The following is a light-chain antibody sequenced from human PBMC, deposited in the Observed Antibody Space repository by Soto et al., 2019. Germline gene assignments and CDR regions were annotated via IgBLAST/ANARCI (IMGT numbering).Light chain of an antibody. J-gene: IGKJ4*01. CDR1: QTVSSY. CDR3: QQRSNWPLT. Sequence: EIVLTQSPATVSLSPGERATLSCMASQTVSSYLAWFQQKPGQAPRLLIYDASNRATGIPARFSGSGSGTDFTLTISSLEPEDFAVYYCQQRSNWPLTFGGGTKVEIK. CDR2: DAS. V-gene: IGKV3-11*01.